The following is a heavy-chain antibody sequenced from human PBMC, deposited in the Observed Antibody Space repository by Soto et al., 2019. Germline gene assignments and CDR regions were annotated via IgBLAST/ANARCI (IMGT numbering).Heavy chain of an antibody. CDR1: GGTFSSYA. J-gene: IGHJ3*02. V-gene: IGHV1-69*13. D-gene: IGHD3-16*02. CDR3: ARTYYDYVWGSYRHYAFDI. CDR2: IIPIFGTA. Sequence: ASVKVSCKASGGTFSSYAISWVRQAPGQGLEWMGEIIPIFGTANYEQKFQGRVTITADESTSTAYMELSSLRSEDTAVYYCARTYYDYVWGSYRHYAFDIWGQGTMVTVSS.